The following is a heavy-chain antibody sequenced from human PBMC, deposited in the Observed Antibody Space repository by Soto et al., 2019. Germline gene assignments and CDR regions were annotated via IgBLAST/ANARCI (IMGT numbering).Heavy chain of an antibody. CDR2: IRDYNCNT. CDR1: GYTFTSYG. V-gene: IGHV1-18*01. CDR3: ARDLPPEDY. Sequence: QVQLVQSRAEVKKPGASVKVSCKASGYTFTSYGISWVRQAPGQGLEWMGWIRDYNCNTNYAQKLQGRVTMTTDPSTSTAYVELRSLRSDDTAVYSCARDLPPEDYWGPGTLVTVSS. J-gene: IGHJ4*02.